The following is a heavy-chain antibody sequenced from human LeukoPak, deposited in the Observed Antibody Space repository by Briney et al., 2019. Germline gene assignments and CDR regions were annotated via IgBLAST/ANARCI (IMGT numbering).Heavy chain of an antibody. CDR2: ISSSGSTI. D-gene: IGHD4-17*01. V-gene: IGHV3-48*03. CDR3: ARDQLITTVTHFDY. Sequence: GGSLRLXCAASGFTFSSYEMNWVRQAPGKGLEWVSYISSSGSTIYYADSVKGRFTISRDNAKNSLYLQMNSMRAEDTAVYYCARDQLITTVTHFDYWGQGTLVTVSS. J-gene: IGHJ4*02. CDR1: GFTFSSYE.